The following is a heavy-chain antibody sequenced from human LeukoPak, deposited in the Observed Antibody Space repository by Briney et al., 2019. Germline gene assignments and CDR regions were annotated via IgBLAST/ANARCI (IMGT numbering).Heavy chain of an antibody. CDR1: GFTFSNAW. V-gene: IGHV3-23*01. CDR3: AKSSYYDILTGYAGV. J-gene: IGHJ4*02. D-gene: IGHD3-9*01. Sequence: GGSLRLSCAASGFTFSNAWMSWVRQAPGKGLEWVSGISGSGGSRYYADSVKGRFTISRDKSKNALYLQMNSLRAEDTAVYYCAKSSYYDILTGYAGVWGQGTLVTVSS. CDR2: ISGSGGSR.